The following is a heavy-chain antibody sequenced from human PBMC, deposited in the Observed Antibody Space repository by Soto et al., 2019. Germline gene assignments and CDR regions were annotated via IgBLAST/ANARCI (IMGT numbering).Heavy chain of an antibody. J-gene: IGHJ4*02. CDR2: FDPEDGET. V-gene: IGHV1-24*01. CDR1: GYTLTKLS. Sequence: SVNVSCKVSGYTLTKLSMHLVRQAPGKGLEWMGGFDPEDGETIYAQKFQGRVTMTEDTSTDTAYMELRSLRSEDTAVYYCATARVLRYFDWSHPGFDYWGQGTLVTVSS. CDR3: ATARVLRYFDWSHPGFDY. D-gene: IGHD3-9*01.